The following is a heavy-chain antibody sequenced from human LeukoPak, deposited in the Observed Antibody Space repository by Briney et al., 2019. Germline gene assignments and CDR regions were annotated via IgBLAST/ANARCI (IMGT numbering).Heavy chain of an antibody. D-gene: IGHD6-19*01. J-gene: IGHJ4*02. Sequence: GGSLRLFCAASGFIFSNYWMSWVRQAPGKGLEWVANINEDGSGKYYVDSVKGRFTISRDNANHSLYLQMNSLRVEDTALYYCNYALACRGSGFDSWGQGTLVTVSS. V-gene: IGHV3-7*03. CDR3: NYALACRGSGFDS. CDR2: INEDGSGK. CDR1: GFIFSNYW.